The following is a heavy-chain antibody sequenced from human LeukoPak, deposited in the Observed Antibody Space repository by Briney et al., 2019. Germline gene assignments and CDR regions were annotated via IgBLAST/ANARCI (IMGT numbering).Heavy chain of an antibody. V-gene: IGHV3-9*01. CDR1: GFTFDDYA. CDR3: AKETDAFDI. J-gene: IGHJ3*02. Sequence: PGGSLRLSCAASGFTFDDYAMHWVRQALGKGLEWVSGISWNSGSIGYADSVKGRFTISRDNAKNSLYLQMNSLRAEDTALYYCAKETDAFDIWGQGTMVTVSS. CDR2: ISWNSGSI.